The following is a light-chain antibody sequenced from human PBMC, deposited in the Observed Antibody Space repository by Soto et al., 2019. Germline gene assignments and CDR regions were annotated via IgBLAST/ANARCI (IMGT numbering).Light chain of an antibody. CDR1: QSVSSYY. CDR2: GAF. J-gene: IGKJ4*01. CDR3: QQYGSSPPLS. Sequence: EFTQSPVTLSLSPGERATLSCRASQSVSSYYLAWYQQKPGQPPRLLIYGAFSRATGIPDRFSGSGSGTDFTLTISRLEPEAFAVYYCQQYGSSPPLSFGGGTKV. V-gene: IGKV3-20*01.